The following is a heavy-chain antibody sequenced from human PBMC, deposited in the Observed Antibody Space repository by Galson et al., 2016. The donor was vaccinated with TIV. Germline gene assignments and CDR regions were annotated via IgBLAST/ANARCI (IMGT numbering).Heavy chain of an antibody. CDR3: ARVRDRGGYSYGDDAFDI. V-gene: IGHV3-53*01. D-gene: IGHD5-18*01. CDR2: IYSDGHT. Sequence: SLRLSCAASGFAVNSNYMSWVRQAPGKGLAWVSLIYSDGHTYYADSVKGRFTISRDNSKSTLFLQINTLRAEDTAVYYCARVRDRGGYSYGDDAFDIWGQGTMVTVSS. J-gene: IGHJ3*02. CDR1: GFAVNSNY.